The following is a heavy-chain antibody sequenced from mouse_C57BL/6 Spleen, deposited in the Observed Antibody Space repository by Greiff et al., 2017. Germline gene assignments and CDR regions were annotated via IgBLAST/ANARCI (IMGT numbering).Heavy chain of an antibody. CDR3: ARGEGDAMEY. CDR1: GYAFSSYW. J-gene: IGHJ4*01. CDR2: IYPGDGDT. Sequence: LVESGAELVKPGASVKISCKASGYAFSSYWMNWVKQRPGKGLEWIGQIYPGDGDTNYNGKFKGKDTLTADKSSSTAYMQLSSLTSEDSAVYFCARGEGDAMEYWGQGTSVTVSS. V-gene: IGHV1-80*01.